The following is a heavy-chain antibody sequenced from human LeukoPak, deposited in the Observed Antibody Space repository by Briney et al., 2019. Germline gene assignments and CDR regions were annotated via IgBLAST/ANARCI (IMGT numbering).Heavy chain of an antibody. V-gene: IGHV3-48*01. CDR2: ISSSSSTI. CDR1: GFTFSSYS. J-gene: IGHJ6*02. Sequence: GGSLRLSCAASGFTFSSYSMNWVRQAPGKGLEWVSYISSSSSTIYYADSVKGRFTISRDNAKNSLYLQMNSLRAEDTAVYYCARRNAMDVWGQGTTVIVFS. CDR3: ARRNAMDV.